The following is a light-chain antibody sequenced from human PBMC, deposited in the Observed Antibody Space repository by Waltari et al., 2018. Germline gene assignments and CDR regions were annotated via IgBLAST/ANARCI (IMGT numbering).Light chain of an antibody. Sequence: TQPPSVSAAPGQRVTISCTGSSSNIGSNYVAWYQQIPGTAPKLLIFDNNKRPSGIPDRFSASKSGTSATLGITGLQTGDEADYYCATWDYSLSVAVFGTGTTLTVL. CDR1: SSNIGSNY. CDR2: DNN. CDR3: ATWDYSLSVAV. J-gene: IGLJ1*01. V-gene: IGLV1-51*01.